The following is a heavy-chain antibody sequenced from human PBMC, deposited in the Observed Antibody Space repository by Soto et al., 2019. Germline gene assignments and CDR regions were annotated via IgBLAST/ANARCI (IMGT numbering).Heavy chain of an antibody. CDR1: GGSISSSSYY. J-gene: IGHJ4*02. CDR2: IYYSGST. CDR3: ATSRGMYCSSTSCSYDY. Sequence: QLQLQESGPGLVKPSETLSLTCTVSGGSISSSSYYWGWIRQPPGKGLEWIGSIYYSGSTYYNPSLKSRVTISGDTSKNQFSLKLSSVTAADTAVYYCATSRGMYCSSTSCSYDYWGQGTLVTVSS. D-gene: IGHD2-2*01. V-gene: IGHV4-39*01.